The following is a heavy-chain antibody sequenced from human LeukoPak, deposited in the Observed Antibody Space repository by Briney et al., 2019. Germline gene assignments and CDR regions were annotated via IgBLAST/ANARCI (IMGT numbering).Heavy chain of an antibody. D-gene: IGHD3-9*01. CDR2: ISGSGGST. Sequence: GGSLRLSCAASRFTFRSYALSWVRQAPGKRLEGVSGISGSGGSTYYADAVKGRFTISRDNSKNTLYLQMNNLRAEDTAVYYCAKAKGVYYDILTGYYPFDYWGQGTLVTVSS. CDR1: RFTFRSYA. J-gene: IGHJ4*02. CDR3: AKAKGVYYDILTGYYPFDY. V-gene: IGHV3-23*01.